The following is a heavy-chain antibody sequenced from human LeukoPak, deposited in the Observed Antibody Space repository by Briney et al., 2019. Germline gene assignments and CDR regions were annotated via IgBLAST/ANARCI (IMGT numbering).Heavy chain of an antibody. CDR1: GGTFSSYA. CDR2: IIPIFGTA. V-gene: IGHV1-69*01. J-gene: IGHJ5*02. Sequence: SVKVSCKASGGTFSSYAISWVRQAPGQGLEWMGGIIPIFGTANYAQKFQGRVTITADESTSTAYMELSSLRSEDTAVYYCARDMRWFGELLIRNWFDPWGQGTLVTVSS. CDR3: ARDMRWFGELLIRNWFDP. D-gene: IGHD3-10*01.